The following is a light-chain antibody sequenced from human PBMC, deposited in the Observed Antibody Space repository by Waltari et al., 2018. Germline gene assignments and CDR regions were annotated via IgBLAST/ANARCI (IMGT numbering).Light chain of an antibody. CDR2: DST. Sequence: QAVVTQEPSLTVSPGGTVTLTCGSSTGAVTTGHYPYWFQQKPGEAPTTLLFDSTNTHSKTPARFSGSLLGGKSALTLSGALPEDEAAYYCMLSYGAVRVFGGGTKLTVL. CDR3: MLSYGAVRV. V-gene: IGLV7-46*01. CDR1: TGAVTTGHY. J-gene: IGLJ2*01.